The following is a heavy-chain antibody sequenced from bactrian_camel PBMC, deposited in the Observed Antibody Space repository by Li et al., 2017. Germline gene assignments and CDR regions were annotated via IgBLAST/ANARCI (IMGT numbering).Heavy chain of an antibody. Sequence: QLVESGGGSVQPGGSLRLSCKVSQYTYAPWCMAWFRQFPGKLREGIAALDRDGRTSYEDSVKGRFTISRDKAKNTVYLQVNSLKPEDTAMYYCAAGRTSTLSPVRYTYWGQGTQVTVS. V-gene: IGHV3S53*01. D-gene: IGHD4*01. CDR3: AAGRTSTLSPVRYTY. CDR1: QYTYAPWC. CDR2: LDRDGRT. J-gene: IGHJ4*01.